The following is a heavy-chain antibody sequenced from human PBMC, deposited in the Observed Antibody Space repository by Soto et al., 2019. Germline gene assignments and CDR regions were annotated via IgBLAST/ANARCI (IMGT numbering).Heavy chain of an antibody. Sequence: PGGSLRLSCAASGVTFSSYGMHWVRRAPGKGLEWVAVIWYDGSNKYYADSVKGRFTISRDNSKNTLYLQMNSLRAEDTAVYYCARDDSQERAFDIWGQGTMVTVSS. V-gene: IGHV3-33*01. CDR2: IWYDGSNK. CDR3: ARDDSQERAFDI. J-gene: IGHJ3*02. CDR1: GVTFSSYG. D-gene: IGHD1-1*01.